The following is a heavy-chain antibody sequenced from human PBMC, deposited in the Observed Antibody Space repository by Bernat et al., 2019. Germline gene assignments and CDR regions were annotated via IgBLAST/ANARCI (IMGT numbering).Heavy chain of an antibody. V-gene: IGHV3-23*01. CDR2: ISGSGGST. CDR3: AKDRGDGDSEPGANFDY. Sequence: EVQLLESGGGLVQPGGSLRLSCVASGFTFSSYAMSWVRQAPGKGLEWVSAISGSGGSTYYADSGKGRFTISRDNSKNTLYLQMNSLRAEDTAVYYCAKDRGDGDSEPGANFDYWGQGTLVTVSS. CDR1: GFTFSSYA. J-gene: IGHJ4*02. D-gene: IGHD4-17*01.